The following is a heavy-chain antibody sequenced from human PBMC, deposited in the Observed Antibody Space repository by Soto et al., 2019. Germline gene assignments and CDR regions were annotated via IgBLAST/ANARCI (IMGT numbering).Heavy chain of an antibody. CDR1: GFTFNNYA. V-gene: IGHV3-23*01. CDR2: ISGSGGST. D-gene: IGHD1-26*01. J-gene: IGHJ5*02. CDR3: AKSEWELLNWFDP. Sequence: VGSLRLSCAASGFTFNNYAMNWVRQAPGKGLEWVSTISGSGGSTYYADSVKGRFTISRDNSKNTLYLQMNSLRAEDTAVYYCAKSEWELLNWFDPWGQGTLVTVSS.